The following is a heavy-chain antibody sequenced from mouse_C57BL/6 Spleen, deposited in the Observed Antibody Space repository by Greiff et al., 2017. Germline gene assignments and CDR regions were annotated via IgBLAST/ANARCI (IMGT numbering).Heavy chain of an antibody. J-gene: IGHJ1*03. CDR3: ARKKSLPSLYWYFDV. V-gene: IGHV1-69*01. CDR1: GYTFTSYW. Sequence: VQLQQPGAELVMPGASVKLSCKASGYTFTSYWMHWVKQRPGQGLEWIGEIEPSDSYTNFNPKFKGKSTFTVDKSSSTAYMQLSSLTSEDSAVYYCARKKSLPSLYWYFDVWGTGTTVTVSS. CDR2: IEPSDSYT. D-gene: IGHD6-1*01.